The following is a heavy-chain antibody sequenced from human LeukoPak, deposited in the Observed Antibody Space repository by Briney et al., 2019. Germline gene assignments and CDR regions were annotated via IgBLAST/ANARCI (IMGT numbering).Heavy chain of an antibody. CDR1: GYTFTSYD. CDR3: ARGSFFGKVTIHYYGMDV. CDR2: MNPNSGNT. Sequence: ASVKVSCKASGYTFTSYDINWVRQATGQGLEWMGWMNPNSGNTGYAQKFQGRVTMTRNTSISTAYMELSSLRSEDTAVYYCARGSFFGKVTIHYYGMDVWGQGTTVTVSS. V-gene: IGHV1-8*01. J-gene: IGHJ6*02. D-gene: IGHD4-17*01.